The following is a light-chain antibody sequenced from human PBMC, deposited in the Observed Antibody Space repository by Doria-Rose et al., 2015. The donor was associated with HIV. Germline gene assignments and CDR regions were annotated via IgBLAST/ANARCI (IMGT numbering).Light chain of an antibody. Sequence: TQSLGTLSLSPGERATLSCRASQSFSSTYLAWYQQKPGQAPSLLIYDGSTRATGIPDRFSASGSGTDFTLTVNRLEPEDVALYYCHQYGTSWTFGQGTKVEI. J-gene: IGKJ1*01. CDR3: HQYGTSWT. V-gene: IGKV3-20*01. CDR2: DGS. CDR1: QSFSSTY.